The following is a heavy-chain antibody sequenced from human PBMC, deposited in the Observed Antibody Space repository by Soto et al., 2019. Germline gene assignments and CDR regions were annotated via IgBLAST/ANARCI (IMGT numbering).Heavy chain of an antibody. D-gene: IGHD3-22*01. CDR3: ARESGYYENWFDP. V-gene: IGHV1-2*04. J-gene: IGHJ5*02. CDR2: INPNSGGT. CDR1: GYTFTGYY. Sequence: GASVKVSCKASGYTFTGYYMHWVRQAPGQGLEWMGWINPNSGGTNYAQKFQGWVTMTRDTSISTAYMELSRLRSDDTAVYYCARESGYYENWFDPWGQGTLVTVS.